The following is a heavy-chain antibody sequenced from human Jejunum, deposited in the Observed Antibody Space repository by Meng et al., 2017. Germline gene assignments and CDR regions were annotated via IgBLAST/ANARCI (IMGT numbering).Heavy chain of an antibody. V-gene: IGHV3-48*03. CDR2: IDASGSTK. J-gene: IGHJ5*02. CDR1: GFIFSRYE. Sequence: GRSLRPSCEASGFIFSRYEMNWVRQAPGKGLEWISYIDASGSTKYYSDSVKGRFSVSRDNAKNSLYLQMSTLRAEDTSVYYCVREAYCSGGTCNSNWFDPWGQGTLVTVSS. D-gene: IGHD2-15*01. CDR3: VREAYCSGGTCNSNWFDP.